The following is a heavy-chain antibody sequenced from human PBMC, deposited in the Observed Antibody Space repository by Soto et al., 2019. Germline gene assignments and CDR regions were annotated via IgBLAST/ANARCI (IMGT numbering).Heavy chain of an antibody. CDR3: ASVIAAAGTFVVY. CDR2: IYYSGST. D-gene: IGHD6-13*01. Sequence: SETLSLTCTVSGGSISSSSYYWGWIRQPPGKGLEWIGSIYYSGSTYYNPSLKSRVTISVDTSKNQFSLKLSSVTAADTAVYYCASVIAAAGTFVVYWGQGTLVTVSS. J-gene: IGHJ4*02. CDR1: GGSISSSSYY. V-gene: IGHV4-39*01.